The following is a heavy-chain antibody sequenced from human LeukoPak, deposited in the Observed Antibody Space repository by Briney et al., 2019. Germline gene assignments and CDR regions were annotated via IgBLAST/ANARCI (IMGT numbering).Heavy chain of an antibody. CDR3: ARQYSSAFDP. Sequence: GGSLRLSCAASGFTFSSYAMHWVRQAPGKGLEWVAVISYDGSNKYYADSVKGRFTISRDNSKNTLYLQMNSLRAEDTAVYYCARQYSSAFDPWGQGTLVTVSS. V-gene: IGHV3-30-3*01. CDR1: GFTFSSYA. J-gene: IGHJ5*02. CDR2: ISYDGSNK. D-gene: IGHD6-25*01.